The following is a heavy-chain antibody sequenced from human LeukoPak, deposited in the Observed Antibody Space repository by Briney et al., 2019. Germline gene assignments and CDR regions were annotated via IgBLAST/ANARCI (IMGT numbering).Heavy chain of an antibody. CDR3: TRGSGSYVH. D-gene: IGHD6-19*01. V-gene: IGHV5-51*01. CDR1: GYSFTKHW. Sequence: GESLKISCKGSGYSFTKHWIAWVRQMPGKGLKWMGIIFPGDSDTRYRPSFQGQVTISADKSISTAYLQWSSLKASDTAMYYCTRGSGSYVHWGQGTLATVSS. CDR2: IFPGDSDT. J-gene: IGHJ1*01.